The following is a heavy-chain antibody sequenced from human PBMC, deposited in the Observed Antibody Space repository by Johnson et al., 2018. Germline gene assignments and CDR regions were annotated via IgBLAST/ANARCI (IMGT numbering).Heavy chain of an antibody. CDR2: ISDDGSNK. CDR3: AKDPWSGSYRQYFQH. CDR1: GFAFSSYG. V-gene: IGHV3-30*18. D-gene: IGHD1-26*01. Sequence: QVQLVQSGGGVVQPGRSLRLSCAAYGFAFSSYGMHWVRQAPGTGLERVAAISDDGSNKDYVDSVKALFTVSRDSSKNSLYLQMNSLRADATVVYYCAKDPWSGSYRQYFQHWGQGTLVTVSS. J-gene: IGHJ1*01.